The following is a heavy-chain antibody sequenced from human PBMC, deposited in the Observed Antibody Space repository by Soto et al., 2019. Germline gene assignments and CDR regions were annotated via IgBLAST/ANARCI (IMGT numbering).Heavy chain of an antibody. D-gene: IGHD3-3*01. CDR2: IYYSGST. J-gene: IGHJ4*02. CDR1: GGSISSYY. CDR3: ARLSYDFWSGYYIDY. Sequence: PSETLSLTCTVSGGSISSYYWSWIRQPPGKGLEWIGYIYYSGSTNYNPSLKSRVTISVDTSKNQFSLKLSSVTAADTAVYYCARLSYDFWSGYYIDYWGQGTLVTVSS. V-gene: IGHV4-59*08.